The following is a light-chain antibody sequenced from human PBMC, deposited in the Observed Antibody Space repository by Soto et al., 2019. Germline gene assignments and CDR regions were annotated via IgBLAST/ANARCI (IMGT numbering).Light chain of an antibody. Sequence: QPVLTQPASVSGSPGQSITISCTGTSSDVGGYNHVSWYQHSPGKAPKLILFAVSDRPSGVSHRFSGSKSGNTASLTISGLQADDEADYYCCSYTGLSTVVFGGGTKLTVL. CDR1: SSDVGGYNH. J-gene: IGLJ2*01. V-gene: IGLV2-14*01. CDR2: AVS. CDR3: CSYTGLSTVV.